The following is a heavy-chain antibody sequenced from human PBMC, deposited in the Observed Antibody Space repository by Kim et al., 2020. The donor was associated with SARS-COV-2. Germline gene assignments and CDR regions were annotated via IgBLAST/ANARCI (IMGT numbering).Heavy chain of an antibody. CDR2: IWYDGSNK. V-gene: IGHV3-33*06. D-gene: IGHD3-22*01. CDR3: AKDSDYYDSSGYYFTPNY. CDR1: GFTFSSYG. Sequence: GGYLRLSCAASGFTFSSYGMHWVRQAPGKGLEWVAVIWYDGSNKYYADSVKGRFTISRDNSKNTLYLQMNSLRAEDTAVYYCAKDSDYYDSSGYYFTPNYWGQGTLVTVSS. J-gene: IGHJ4*02.